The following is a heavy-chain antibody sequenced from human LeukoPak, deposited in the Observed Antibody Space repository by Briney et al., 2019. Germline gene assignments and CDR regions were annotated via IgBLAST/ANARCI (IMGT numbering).Heavy chain of an antibody. Sequence: GESLRLSCAASGFIFGSYWMSCVRQVPGKGLEWVANIKQDGSETYYVDSVEGRFTISRDNAKNSLSLQMNSLRADDTALYSCARGVTSAWYLRYYFEYWGQGILVTVSS. V-gene: IGHV3-7*03. CDR1: GFIFGSYW. CDR2: IKQDGSET. J-gene: IGHJ4*02. CDR3: ARGVTSAWYLRYYFEY. D-gene: IGHD6-13*01.